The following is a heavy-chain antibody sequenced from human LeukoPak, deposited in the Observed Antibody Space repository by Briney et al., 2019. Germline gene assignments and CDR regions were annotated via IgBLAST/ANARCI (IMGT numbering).Heavy chain of an antibody. V-gene: IGHV4-61*08. J-gene: IGHJ5*02. CDR1: GGSISSGGYY. CDR3: ARHLGYYYGSGSSFGFDP. CDR2: IYYSGST. Sequence: SQTPSLTCTVSGGSISSGGYYWSWIRQPPGKGLEWIGYIYYSGSTNYNPSLKSRVTISVDTSKNQFSLKLSSVTAADTAVYYCARHLGYYYGSGSSFGFDPWGQGTLVTVSS. D-gene: IGHD3-10*01.